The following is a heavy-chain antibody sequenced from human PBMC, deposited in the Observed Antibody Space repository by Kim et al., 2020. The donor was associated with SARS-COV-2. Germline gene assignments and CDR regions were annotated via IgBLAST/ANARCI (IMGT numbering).Heavy chain of an antibody. J-gene: IGHJ6*02. Sequence: GGSLRLSCAASGFTFSSYGMHWVRQAPGKGLEWVAVIWYDGSNKYYADSVKGRFTISRDNSKNTLYLQMNSLRAEDTAVYYCARDLYKAIFGVAPLYYYGMDVWGQGTTVTVSS. D-gene: IGHD3-3*01. CDR1: GFTFSSYG. V-gene: IGHV3-33*01. CDR2: IWYDGSNK. CDR3: ARDLYKAIFGVAPLYYYGMDV.